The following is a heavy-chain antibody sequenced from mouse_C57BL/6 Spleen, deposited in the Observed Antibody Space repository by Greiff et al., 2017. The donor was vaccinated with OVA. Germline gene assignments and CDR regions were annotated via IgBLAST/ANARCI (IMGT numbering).Heavy chain of an antibody. J-gene: IGHJ4*01. Sequence: VQLQQPGAELVMPGASVKLSCKASGYTFTSYWMHWVKQRPGQGLEWIGEIDPSDSYTNYNQKFKGKSTLTVDKSSSTAYMQLSSLTSEDSAVYYCERASNYAYYAMDYWGQGTSVTVSS. CDR1: GYTFTSYW. CDR3: ERASNYAYYAMDY. D-gene: IGHD2-5*01. V-gene: IGHV1-69*01. CDR2: IDPSDSYT.